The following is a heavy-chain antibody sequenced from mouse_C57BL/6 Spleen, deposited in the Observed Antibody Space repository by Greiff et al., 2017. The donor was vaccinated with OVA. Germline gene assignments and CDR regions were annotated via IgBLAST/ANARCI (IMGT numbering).Heavy chain of an antibody. CDR1: GYTFTSYG. Sequence: QVQLKESGAELARPGASVKLSCKASGYTFTSYGISWVKQRTGQGLEWIGEIYPRSGNTYYNEKFKGKATLTADKSSSTAYMELRSLTSEDSAVYFCARSGSSYFDYWGQGTTLTVSS. V-gene: IGHV1-81*01. J-gene: IGHJ2*01. D-gene: IGHD1-1*01. CDR3: ARSGSSYFDY. CDR2: IYPRSGNT.